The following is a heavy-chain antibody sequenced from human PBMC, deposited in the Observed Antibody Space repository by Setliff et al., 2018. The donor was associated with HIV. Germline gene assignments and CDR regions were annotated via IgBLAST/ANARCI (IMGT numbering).Heavy chain of an antibody. CDR1: GFTFSSYA. Sequence: GGSLRLSCAASGFTFSSYAMSWVRQAPGKGLEWVSAISGSGGSTYYADSVKGRFTISRDNSKNTLYLQMNSLRVEDTAVYYCARDSGTTVGATRPGYWGQGTLVTVSS. D-gene: IGHD1-26*01. CDR3: ARDSGTTVGATRPGY. CDR2: ISGSGGST. V-gene: IGHV3-23*01. J-gene: IGHJ4*02.